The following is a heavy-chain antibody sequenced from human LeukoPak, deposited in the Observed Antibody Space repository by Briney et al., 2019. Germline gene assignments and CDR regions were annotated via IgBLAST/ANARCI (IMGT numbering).Heavy chain of an antibody. J-gene: IGHJ3*02. CDR3: TRDPSYDFWSDPTELFDI. CDR1: GYTFTTYG. D-gene: IGHD3-3*01. Sequence: ASVKVSCKASGYTFTTYGISWMRQAPGQGLEWVWGVSGHNGNKNYAQKLQGRVTRTTDTSTSTAYMALRRLRSDDTAVYYCTRDPSYDFWSDPTELFDIWGQGTMVTVSS. V-gene: IGHV1-18*01. CDR2: VSGHNGNK.